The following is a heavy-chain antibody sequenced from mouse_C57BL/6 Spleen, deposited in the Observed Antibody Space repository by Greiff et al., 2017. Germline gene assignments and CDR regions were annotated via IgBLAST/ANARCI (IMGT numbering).Heavy chain of an antibody. CDR2: FYPGSGSI. V-gene: IGHV1-62-2*01. CDR3: ARHEGAYYSNSYYFDY. Sequence: QVQLQQSGAELVKPGASVKLSCKASGYTFTEYTIHWVKQRPGQGLEWIGWFYPGSGSIKYNEKFKDKATLTADKSSSTVYMELSRLTSEDSAVYFCARHEGAYYSNSYYFDYWGQGTTLTVSS. J-gene: IGHJ2*01. CDR1: GYTFTEYT. D-gene: IGHD2-5*01.